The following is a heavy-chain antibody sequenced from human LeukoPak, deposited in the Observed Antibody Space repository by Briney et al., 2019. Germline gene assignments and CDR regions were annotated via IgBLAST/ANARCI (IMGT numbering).Heavy chain of an antibody. D-gene: IGHD6-13*01. CDR3: ARYSSSWTLDN. J-gene: IGHJ4*02. V-gene: IGHV1-18*01. Sequence: ASVKVSCKASGYTFTSYGISWVRQAPGQGLEWMGWISAYNGNTNYAQKLQGRVTMTTDTSTSTGYTELRSLRSDDTAFYYCARYSSSWTLDNWGQGTLVTVSS. CDR2: ISAYNGNT. CDR1: GYTFTSYG.